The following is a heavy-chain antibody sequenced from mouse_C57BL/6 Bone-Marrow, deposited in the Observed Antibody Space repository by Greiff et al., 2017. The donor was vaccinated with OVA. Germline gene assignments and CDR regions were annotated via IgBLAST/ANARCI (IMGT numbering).Heavy chain of an antibody. CDR3: GLITTVVDDYFDY. D-gene: IGHD1-1*01. J-gene: IGHJ2*01. V-gene: IGHV1-5*01. CDR2: IYPGNSDT. Sequence: EVQLQQSGTVLARPGASVKMSCKTSGYTFTSYWMHWVKQRPGQGLEWIGAIYPGNSDTSYNQKFKGKAKLTAVTSASTAYMELSSLTNEDSAVYYCGLITTVVDDYFDYWGQGTTRTVSS. CDR1: GYTFTSYW.